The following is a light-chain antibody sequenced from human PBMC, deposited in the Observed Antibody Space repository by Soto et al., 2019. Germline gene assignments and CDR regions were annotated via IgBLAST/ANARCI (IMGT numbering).Light chain of an antibody. V-gene: IGKV3-20*01. CDR2: DAS. Sequence: EIVLTQSPGTLSLSPGERATLSCRASQSVTSAYLAWYQLKPGQAPRLLIFDASSRATGVPDRFSGSGSGTDFTLTISRLDTEDFAVYCCQQYGSLPYTFGQGTKLEIK. CDR3: QQYGSLPYT. J-gene: IGKJ2*01. CDR1: QSVTSAY.